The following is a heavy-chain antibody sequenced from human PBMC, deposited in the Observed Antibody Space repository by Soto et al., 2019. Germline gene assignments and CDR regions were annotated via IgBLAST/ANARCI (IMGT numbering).Heavy chain of an antibody. D-gene: IGHD3-3*01. CDR3: VRLERSDS. Sequence: EVQLLESGGGLVQPGGSLRLSCAASGFTFSSYVMSWVRQAPGKGLEWVSTIGGSGPGTNYADSVQGRFTISRDNSKSTLYLQMDSLRADDTAIYYCVRLERSDSWGQGTQVTVSS. V-gene: IGHV3-23*01. CDR2: IGGSGPGT. J-gene: IGHJ5*01. CDR1: GFTFSSYV.